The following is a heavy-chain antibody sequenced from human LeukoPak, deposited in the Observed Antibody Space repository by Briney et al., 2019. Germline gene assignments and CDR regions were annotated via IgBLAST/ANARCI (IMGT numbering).Heavy chain of an antibody. CDR2: ISYNGHT. J-gene: IGHJ3*02. D-gene: IGHD6-13*01. CDR3: ARHGGQQLAQDAFDI. Sequence: PSETLSLTCTVSGVSISSSYWSWIRQPPGKALAWIGHISYNGHTNYNPFLKSRVTISIDTSKNQFSLRLSSLTAADSAVYYCARHGGQQLAQDAFDIWGLGTVVTVSS. CDR1: GVSISSSY. V-gene: IGHV4-59*08.